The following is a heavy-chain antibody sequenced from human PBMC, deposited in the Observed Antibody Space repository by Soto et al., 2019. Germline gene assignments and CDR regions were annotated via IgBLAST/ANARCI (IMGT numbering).Heavy chain of an antibody. CDR3: ATDDSRPRYDFWSGFKAGTGGRYYYGMDV. Sequence: GVSLRLSCSASGFTFSSYGMHWVRQAPGKGLEWVAVISYDGSNKYYADSVKGRFTISRDNSKNTLYLQMNSLRAEDTAVYYCATDDSRPRYDFWSGFKAGTGGRYYYGMDVWGQGTTVTVS. CDR2: ISYDGSNK. D-gene: IGHD3-3*01. V-gene: IGHV3-30*03. CDR1: GFTFSSYG. J-gene: IGHJ6*02.